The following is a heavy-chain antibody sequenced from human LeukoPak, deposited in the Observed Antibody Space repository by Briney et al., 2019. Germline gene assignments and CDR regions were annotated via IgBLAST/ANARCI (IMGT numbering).Heavy chain of an antibody. CDR2: ISAYNGNT. J-gene: IGHJ5*02. Sequence: ASVKVSCKASGYTFTSYGISWVRQAPGQGLEWMGWISAYNGNTNYAQKLQGRVTVTTDTSTSTAYMELRSLRSDDTAVYYCARVVRPRDDYGDYHWFDPWGQGTLVTVSS. D-gene: IGHD4-17*01. CDR1: GYTFTSYG. V-gene: IGHV1-18*01. CDR3: ARVVRPRDDYGDYHWFDP.